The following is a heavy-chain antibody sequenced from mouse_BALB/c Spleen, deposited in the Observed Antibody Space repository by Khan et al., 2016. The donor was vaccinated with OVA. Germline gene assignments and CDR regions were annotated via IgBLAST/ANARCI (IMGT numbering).Heavy chain of an antibody. Sequence: VQLQQSGPELVKPGASVKISCKASGYSFTGYFMNWVMQSHGKSLEWIGRINPHIGETFYNQQFKGKATLTVDESSSTAHMELRILASEDSAVYYCAGIYGSDLDYWGQGTTLTVSA. CDR1: GYSFTGYF. D-gene: IGHD1-1*01. CDR2: INPHIGET. J-gene: IGHJ2*01. CDR3: AGIYGSDLDY. V-gene: IGHV1-20*02.